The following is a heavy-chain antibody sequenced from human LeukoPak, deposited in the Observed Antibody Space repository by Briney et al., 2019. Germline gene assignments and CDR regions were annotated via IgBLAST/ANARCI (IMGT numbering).Heavy chain of an antibody. V-gene: IGHV1-46*01. CDR3: ARELGSEYYDSSGYYSD. CDR2: INPSGGST. Sequence: ASVKVSCKASGYTFTGYYMHWVRQAPGQGLEWMGIINPSGGSTSYAQKFQGRVTMTRDTSTSTVYMELSSLRSEDTAVYYCARELGSEYYDSSGYYSDWGQGTLVTVSS. D-gene: IGHD3-22*01. CDR1: GYTFTGYY. J-gene: IGHJ4*02.